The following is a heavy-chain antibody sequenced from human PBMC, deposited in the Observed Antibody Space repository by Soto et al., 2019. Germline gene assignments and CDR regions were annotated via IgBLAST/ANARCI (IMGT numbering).Heavy chain of an antibody. CDR2: ISAYDGKT. J-gene: IGHJ5*02. Sequence: GKVSCKASGYNFNIYGINWVRQAPGQGLELMGWISAYDGKTTYAEKFQGRVTMTTDASTSTAYMELRSLRSDDTAVYYCARDPHEYWTSSWFDPWGQGALLTVSS. V-gene: IGHV1-18*01. CDR1: GYNFNIYG. CDR3: ARDPHEYWTSSWFDP. D-gene: IGHD3-3*01.